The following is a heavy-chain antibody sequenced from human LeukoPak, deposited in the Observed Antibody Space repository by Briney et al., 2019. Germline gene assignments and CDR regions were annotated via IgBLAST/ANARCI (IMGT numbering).Heavy chain of an antibody. Sequence: GGSLRLSCAASEFTFDNYAMSWVRQAPGKGLEWISAISGSGGSSYCADSVKGRFTISRDNPKKTLYLQMSSLRAEDTAIYYCARGGGLQPFQYWGQGTLVIVSS. CDR1: EFTFDNYA. J-gene: IGHJ1*01. CDR3: ARGGGLQPFQY. D-gene: IGHD2-15*01. CDR2: ISGSGGSS. V-gene: IGHV3-23*01.